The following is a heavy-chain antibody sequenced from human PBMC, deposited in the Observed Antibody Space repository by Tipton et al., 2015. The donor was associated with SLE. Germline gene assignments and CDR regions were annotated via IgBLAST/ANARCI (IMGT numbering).Heavy chain of an antibody. J-gene: IGHJ3*02. CDR2: IKQDGSEN. CDR3: ARPGAARAFDI. Sequence: SLRLSCAASGFTFSSYWMSWVRQAPGKGLEWVANIKQDGSENYYVDSEKGRFTISRDNAKNSLYLQMNSLRAEDTAVYYCARPGAARAFDIWGQGTRVTVSS. V-gene: IGHV3-7*01. CDR1: GFTFSSYW. D-gene: IGHD6-25*01.